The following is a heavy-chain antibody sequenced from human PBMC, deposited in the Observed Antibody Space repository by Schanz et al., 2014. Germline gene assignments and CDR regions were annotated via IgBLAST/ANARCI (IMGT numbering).Heavy chain of an antibody. Sequence: QVQLVESGGGLVKPGGSLRLSCAASGFTFRDYYMSWIRQAPGKGLEWVSYIDGKSTTVYYADSVKGRFTVSRDNARNSLNLHMNTLGVEDAAVYYCARDGDRFYHNYYMDVWGKGTTVTVSS. CDR2: IDGKSTTV. J-gene: IGHJ6*03. CDR3: ARDGDRFYHNYYMDV. V-gene: IGHV3-11*04. D-gene: IGHD4-17*01. CDR1: GFTFRDYY.